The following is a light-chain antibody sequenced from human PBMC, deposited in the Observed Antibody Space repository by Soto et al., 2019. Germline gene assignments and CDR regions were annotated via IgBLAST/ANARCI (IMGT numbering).Light chain of an antibody. CDR1: SSDVGSYNL. CDR3: SSYASSTTPYV. Sequence: QAVVTQPASVSGSPGQSITISCTGTSSDVGSYNLVSWYQQHPGKAPKLMIYEGSKRPSGVSNRFSGSKSGNTASLTISGLQAEDEADYYCSSYASSTTPYVFGTGTQLTVL. V-gene: IGLV2-14*02. J-gene: IGLJ1*01. CDR2: EGS.